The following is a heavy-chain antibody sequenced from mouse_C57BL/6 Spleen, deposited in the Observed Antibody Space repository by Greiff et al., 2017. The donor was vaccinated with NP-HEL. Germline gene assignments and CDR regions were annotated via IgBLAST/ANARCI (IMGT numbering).Heavy chain of an antibody. CDR3: ARETTTVVKGAMDY. Sequence: EVQGVESGGGLVKPGGSLKLSCAASGFTFSSYAMSWVRQTPEKRLEWVATISDGGSYTYYPDNVKGRFTISRDNAKNNLYLQMSHLKSEDTAMYYGARETTTVVKGAMDYWGQGTSVTVSS. CDR1: GFTFSSYA. CDR2: ISDGGSYT. V-gene: IGHV5-4*01. J-gene: IGHJ4*01. D-gene: IGHD1-1*01.